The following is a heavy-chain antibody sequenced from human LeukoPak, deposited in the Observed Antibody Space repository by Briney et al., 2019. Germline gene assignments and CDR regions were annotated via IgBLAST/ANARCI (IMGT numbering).Heavy chain of an antibody. Sequence: GGSLRLSCAASGFTFTTYAMSWVRQAPGKGLEWVSGVKGSGSSTYYADSVKGRFTISRDNAKNSLYLQMNSLRAEDTAVYYCAKDRIVGFDYWGQGTLVTVSS. J-gene: IGHJ4*02. CDR3: AKDRIVGFDY. CDR2: VKGSGSST. D-gene: IGHD2-21*01. V-gene: IGHV3-23*01. CDR1: GFTFTTYA.